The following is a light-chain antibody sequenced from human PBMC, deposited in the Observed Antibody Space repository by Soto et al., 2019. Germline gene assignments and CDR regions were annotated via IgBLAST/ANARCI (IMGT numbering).Light chain of an antibody. CDR3: SSYTGSSTFV. J-gene: IGLJ1*01. CDR2: DVN. V-gene: IGLV2-14*01. CDR1: RSDVGGYDY. Sequence: QSVLTQPASVSGSPGQSITISCTGTRSDVGGYDYVSWYQQLPGKAPKLLIYDVNNRPSGVSHRFSGSKSGNTASLTISGLQAEDEADYYCSSYTGSSTFVFGTGTKVTVL.